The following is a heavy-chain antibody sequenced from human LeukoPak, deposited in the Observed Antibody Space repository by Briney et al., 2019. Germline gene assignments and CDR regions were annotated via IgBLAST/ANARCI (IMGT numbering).Heavy chain of an antibody. V-gene: IGHV3-7*01. Sequence: GGSLRLSCAASGFTFSKSWMSWVRQAPGKGLEWVACIMEDGSVQKYVDSVKGRFTISRDNAKNSLYLQMNSLRAEDTAVYYCAELGITMIGGVWGKGTTVTISS. J-gene: IGHJ6*04. CDR1: GFTFSKSW. D-gene: IGHD3-10*02. CDR2: IMEDGSVQ. CDR3: AELGITMIGGV.